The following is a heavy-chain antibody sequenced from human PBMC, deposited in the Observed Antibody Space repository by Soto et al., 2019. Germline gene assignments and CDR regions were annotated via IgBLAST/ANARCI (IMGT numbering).Heavy chain of an antibody. J-gene: IGHJ4*02. CDR3: ARDLKGGIISLIFDY. Sequence: QVQLVQSGAEVKKPGTSVKISCKTSGYSFTNYILHWVRQAPGQGLEWMGWIDVGNGDIKYSQHFQGRVTMTGDTSASTAYMHLTSLRSEDTAVYYCARDLKGGIISLIFDYWGQGTLVTVSS. CDR1: GYSFTNYI. V-gene: IGHV1-3*01. D-gene: IGHD3-16*01. CDR2: IDVGNGDI.